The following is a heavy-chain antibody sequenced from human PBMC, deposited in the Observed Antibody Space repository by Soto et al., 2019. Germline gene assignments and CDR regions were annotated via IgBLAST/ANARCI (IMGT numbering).Heavy chain of an antibody. CDR2: IYWDDDK. J-gene: IGHJ4*02. D-gene: IGHD3-3*01. V-gene: IGHV2-5*02. CDR1: GFSLSTSGVG. CDR3: AHFYYDFWSGYYSPLYDY. Sequence: SGPTLVNPTQTLTLTCTFSGFSLSTSGVGVGWIRQPPGKALEWLALIYWDDDKRYSPSLKSRLTITKDTSKNQVVLTMTNMDPVDTATYYCAHFYYDFWSGYYSPLYDYWGQGTLVTVSS.